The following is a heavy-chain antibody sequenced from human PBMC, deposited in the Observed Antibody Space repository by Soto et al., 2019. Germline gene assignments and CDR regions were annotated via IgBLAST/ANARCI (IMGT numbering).Heavy chain of an antibody. CDR3: SGAESPETAYFSLY. CDR2: NRNQRSQETT. D-gene: IGHD1-26*01. CDR1: GSPFVDFA. Sequence: GGSLRLSCTGSGSPFVDFAINWVRQAPGKGLEWVGRNRNQRSQETTEYAAAVNGRFTISRDTSNGIAYQNMNSLNLEDSAVYYCSGAESPETAYFSLYWGQGTPVTVSS. J-gene: IGHJ4*02. V-gene: IGHV3-49*04.